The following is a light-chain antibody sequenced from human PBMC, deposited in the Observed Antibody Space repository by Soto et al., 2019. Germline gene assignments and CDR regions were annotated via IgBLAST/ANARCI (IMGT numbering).Light chain of an antibody. J-gene: IGLJ2*01. Sequence: QSVLTQPPSASGTPGQRVTISCSGSSSNIGSNTVNWYQHLPASAPKLLIYSNNQRPSGVPDRFSGSKSGTSASLAISGLQPDDEADYYCEAWDGSLNVVLFGGGTQLTVL. V-gene: IGLV1-44*01. CDR2: SNN. CDR3: EAWDGSLNVVL. CDR1: SSNIGSNT.